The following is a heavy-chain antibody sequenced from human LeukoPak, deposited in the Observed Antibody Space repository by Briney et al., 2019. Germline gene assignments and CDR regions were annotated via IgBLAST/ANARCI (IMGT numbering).Heavy chain of an antibody. V-gene: IGHV3-9*01. Sequence: GRSLRLSCAASGFTFDDYAMHWVRQVPGKGLEWVSGISWNSGSIGYADSVKGRFTISRDNAKNSLYLQMNSLRAEDTALYYCAKDFSLGAGYFDYWGQGTLVTVSS. CDR3: AKDFSLGAGYFDY. D-gene: IGHD3-10*01. J-gene: IGHJ4*02. CDR2: ISWNSGSI. CDR1: GFTFDDYA.